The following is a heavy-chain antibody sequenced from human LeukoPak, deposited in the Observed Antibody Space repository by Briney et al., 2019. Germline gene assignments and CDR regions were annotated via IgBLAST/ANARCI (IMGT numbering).Heavy chain of an antibody. CDR3: ARGSGYYNDWLDP. CDR2: IYYSGST. Sequence: SETLSLTCTVSGGSISSYYWSWIRQPPGKGLEWIGYIYYSGSTNYNPSLKSRVTISVDTSKNQFSLKLTSVTAADTAVYYCARGSGYYNDWLDPWGQGTLVTVSS. CDR1: GGSISSYY. D-gene: IGHD3-22*01. J-gene: IGHJ5*02. V-gene: IGHV4-59*01.